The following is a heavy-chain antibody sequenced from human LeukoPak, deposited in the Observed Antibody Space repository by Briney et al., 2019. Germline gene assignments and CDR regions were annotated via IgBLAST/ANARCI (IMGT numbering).Heavy chain of an antibody. Sequence: PSETLSLTCSVSGGSISSNGYYWSWIRQPPGKGLEWIGYIYYSGSTYYNPSLKSRVTISVDTSKNQFSLKLSSVTAADTAVYYCARDGGYGDYFVYWGQGTLVTVSS. V-gene: IGHV4-30-4*01. D-gene: IGHD4-17*01. CDR3: ARDGGYGDYFVY. J-gene: IGHJ4*02. CDR1: GGSISSNGYY. CDR2: IYYSGST.